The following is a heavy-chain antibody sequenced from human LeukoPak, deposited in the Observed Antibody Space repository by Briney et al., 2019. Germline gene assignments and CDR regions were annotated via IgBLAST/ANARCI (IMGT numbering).Heavy chain of an antibody. CDR2: MNPNSGGT. V-gene: IGHV1-2*02. J-gene: IGHJ4*02. CDR3: ARVGYCSSTSCYSEFDY. D-gene: IGHD2-2*01. CDR1: GYTFTGYY. Sequence: ASVKVSCXASGYTFTGYYMHWVRQAPGQGLEWMGWMNPNSGGTNYAQKSQGRVTMTRDTSISTAYMELSRLRSDDTAVYYCARVGYCSSTSCYSEFDYWGQGTLVTVSS.